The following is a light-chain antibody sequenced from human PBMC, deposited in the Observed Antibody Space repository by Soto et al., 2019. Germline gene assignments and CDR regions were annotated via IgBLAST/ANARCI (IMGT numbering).Light chain of an antibody. J-gene: IGKJ1*01. CDR3: QQRSNWPPT. Sequence: EIVLTQSPATLSLSPGERATLSCRASQSLNYYLAWYQQKPGQAPRLLIYDASNRATGIPARFSGSGSGTDFTLTIRSLAPEHFAVYYCQQRSNWPPTFGQGTKVDIK. V-gene: IGKV3-11*01. CDR2: DAS. CDR1: QSLNYY.